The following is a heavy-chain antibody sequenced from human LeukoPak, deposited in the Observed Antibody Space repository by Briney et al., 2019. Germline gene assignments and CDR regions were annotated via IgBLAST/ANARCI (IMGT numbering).Heavy chain of an antibody. J-gene: IGHJ4*02. D-gene: IGHD3-3*01. V-gene: IGHV3-23*01. CDR3: AKQYYNFWSGLVN. Sequence: GGSLRLSCAASGFTFSTYAMTWVRQAPGKGLEWVSAISGSGGSTYYADSVKGRFTISRDNSRNTLYLQMNSLRVEDTAVYYCAKQYYNFWSGLVNWGQGTLVTVSS. CDR2: ISGSGGST. CDR1: GFTFSTYA.